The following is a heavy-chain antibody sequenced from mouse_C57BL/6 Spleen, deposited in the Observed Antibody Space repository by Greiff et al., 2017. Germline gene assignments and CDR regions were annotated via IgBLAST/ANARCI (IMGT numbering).Heavy chain of an antibody. CDR1: GYTFTSYW. V-gene: IGHV1-69*01. J-gene: IGHJ2*01. CDR2: IDPSDSYT. D-gene: IGHD1-1*01. Sequence: VQLQQPGAELVMPGASVKLSCKASGYTFTSYWMHWVKQRPGQGLEWIGEIDPSDSYTNYNQKFKGKSTLTVDKSSSTAYMQLSSLTSEDSAVYYCARGTTDFDYWGQGTTLTVSS. CDR3: ARGTTDFDY.